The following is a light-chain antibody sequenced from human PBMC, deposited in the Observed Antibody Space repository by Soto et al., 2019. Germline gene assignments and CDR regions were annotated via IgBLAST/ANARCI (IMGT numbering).Light chain of an antibody. CDR3: QQRYTWPPLS. CDR1: QSVSVF. Sequence: EILLTQSPATLSLSPGERATLSCRASQSVSVFLAWYQQKPGQAPRLLIYDASNRATGIPARFSGSGSGTDFTLTISSLEPEHSAVYYCQQRYTWPPLSFGGGTKVEIK. CDR2: DAS. J-gene: IGKJ4*01. V-gene: IGKV3-11*01.